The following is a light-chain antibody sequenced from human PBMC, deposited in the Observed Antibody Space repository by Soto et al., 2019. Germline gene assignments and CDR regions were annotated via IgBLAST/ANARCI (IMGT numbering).Light chain of an antibody. J-gene: IGKJ4*01. V-gene: IGKV1-39*01. CDR2: GAS. Sequence: IQMTQSPLSLSASVGDKVTLTCRTSQNINSYLSWYQQKPGKAPRLLIYGASSLQVGVPSRFIGSGSGTDFTLTITSLQPEDVATYYCQQSYSFLSFAGGTKVEIK. CDR1: QNINSY. CDR3: QQSYSFLS.